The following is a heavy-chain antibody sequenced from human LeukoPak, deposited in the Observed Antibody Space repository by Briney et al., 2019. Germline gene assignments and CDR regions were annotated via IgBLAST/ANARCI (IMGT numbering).Heavy chain of an antibody. Sequence: GASVKVSCKASGHSFTSCDINWVRRATGPGVKGLGWMNPNSGNTGYAQKFQGRVTMTRNTSISTAYMELSSLRSEDTVVYYYARSPKYSYDSSGYYGMDVWGQRTTGTVSS. CDR3: ARSPKYSYDSSGYYGMDV. J-gene: IGHJ6*02. V-gene: IGHV1-8*01. D-gene: IGHD3-22*01. CDR2: MNPNSGNT. CDR1: GHSFTSCD.